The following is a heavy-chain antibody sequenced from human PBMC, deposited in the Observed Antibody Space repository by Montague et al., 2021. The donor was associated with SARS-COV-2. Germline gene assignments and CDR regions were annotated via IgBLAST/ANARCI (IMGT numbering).Heavy chain of an antibody. D-gene: IGHD6-13*01. Sequence: TLSLTCTVSGGSISSGSYSWSWIRQGPGKGREWIGNIYYSGSAYYSPSLRSRATLSVDTSKNQLSLNLSSVTAADTAVYYCARVDAASGTPYCDYWGQGTLVTVSS. V-gene: IGHV4-31*03. J-gene: IGHJ4*02. CDR3: ARVDAASGTPYCDY. CDR2: IYYSGSA. CDR1: GGSISSGSYS.